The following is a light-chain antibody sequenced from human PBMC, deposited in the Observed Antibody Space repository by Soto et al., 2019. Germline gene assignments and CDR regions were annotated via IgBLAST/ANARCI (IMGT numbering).Light chain of an antibody. CDR2: EVS. Sequence: QSALTQPASVSGSPGQSITISCSGTSSDVGGYNYVSWYQQHPGKAPKLMIYEVSNRPSGVSNRFSGSKSGNTSSLTISWLQAEDEADYYCSSYTSSSIDYVFGTGTKLTFL. CDR3: SSYTSSSIDYV. CDR1: SSDVGGYNY. J-gene: IGLJ1*01. V-gene: IGLV2-14*01.